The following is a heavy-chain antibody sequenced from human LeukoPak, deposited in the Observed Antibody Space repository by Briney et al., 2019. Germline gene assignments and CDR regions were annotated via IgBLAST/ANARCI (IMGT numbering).Heavy chain of an antibody. CDR1: GGSISSYY. CDR2: IYYSGST. J-gene: IGHJ3*02. D-gene: IGHD3-22*01. V-gene: IGHV4-59*08. Sequence: SETLSLTCTVSGGSISSYYWSWIRQPPEKGLEWIWYIYYSGSTNYNPSLKSRVTISVDTSKNQFSLKLSSVTAADTAVYYCARSTMIVDAFDIWGQGTMVTVSS. CDR3: ARSTMIVDAFDI.